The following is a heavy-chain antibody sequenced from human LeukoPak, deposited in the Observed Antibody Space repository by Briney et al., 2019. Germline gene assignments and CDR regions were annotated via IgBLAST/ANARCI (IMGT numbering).Heavy chain of an antibody. V-gene: IGHV1-69*06. D-gene: IGHD3-22*01. CDR3: ANSPFRDSYDRSGYFSHRSYYFDY. J-gene: IGHJ4*02. CDR1: GATFISYA. Sequence: SVKVSCKASGATFISYAMSWVRQAPGQGLEWMGGIIPIFGTANYAQKFQGRVTITADKSTSTAYMEVSSLRSEDTAVYYCANSPFRDSYDRSGYFSHRSYYFDYWGQGTLVTVSS. CDR2: IIPIFGTA.